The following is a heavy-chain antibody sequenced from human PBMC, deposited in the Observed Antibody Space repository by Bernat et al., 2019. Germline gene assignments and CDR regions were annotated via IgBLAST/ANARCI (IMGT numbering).Heavy chain of an antibody. Sequence: QLQLQESGPGLVKPSETLSLTCTVSGGSISSSSYYWGWIRQPPGKGLEWIGSIYYSGSTYYNPSLKSRVTISVDTSKNQFSLKLSSVTAADTAVYYCARHSGSYYTYYYGMDVWGQGTTVTVSS. CDR1: GGSISSSSYY. V-gene: IGHV4-39*01. J-gene: IGHJ6*02. CDR2: IYYSGST. CDR3: ARHSGSYYTYYYGMDV. D-gene: IGHD1-26*01.